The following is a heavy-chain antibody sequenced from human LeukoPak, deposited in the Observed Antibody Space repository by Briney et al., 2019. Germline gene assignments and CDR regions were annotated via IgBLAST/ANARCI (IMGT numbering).Heavy chain of an antibody. CDR1: GFTFDDYG. J-gene: IGHJ4*02. D-gene: IGHD3-22*01. CDR3: AKIGTMIVASDY. V-gene: IGHV3-23*01. CDR2: ISGSGGST. Sequence: PGGSLRLSCAASGFTFDDYGMSWVRQAPGKGLEWVSAISGSGGSTYYADSVKGRFTISRDNSKNTLYLQMNSLRAEDTAVYYCAKIGTMIVASDYWGQGTLVTVSS.